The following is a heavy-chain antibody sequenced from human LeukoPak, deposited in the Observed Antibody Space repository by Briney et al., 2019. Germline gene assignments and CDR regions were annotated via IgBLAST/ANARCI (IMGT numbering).Heavy chain of an antibody. J-gene: IGHJ4*02. CDR1: GFTFSSHS. CDR2: ISSSSTYI. D-gene: IGHD6-13*01. Sequence: GGSLRLSCAASGFTFSSHSMNWVRQAPGKGLEWVSSISSSSTYIYYADSVKGRFTISRDNAKNSLYLQMNSLRAEDTAVYYCARIGYSSSCTDYWGQGTLVTVSS. V-gene: IGHV3-21*01. CDR3: ARIGYSSSCTDY.